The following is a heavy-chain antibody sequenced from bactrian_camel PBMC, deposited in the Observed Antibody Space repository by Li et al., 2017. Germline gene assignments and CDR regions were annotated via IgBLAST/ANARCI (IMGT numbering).Heavy chain of an antibody. CDR3: AGGRADCWACDSHSTYNH. CDR1: GYTSSPNC. J-gene: IGHJ4*01. V-gene: IGHV3S54*01. Sequence: HVQLVESGGGSVQAGGSLRLSCAVSGYTSSPNCVGWLRQAPGQEREVVASIYAYGVGTYYADSVRGRFTISQGRTTDTVYLQMDNLKPEDTAMYYCAGGRADCWACDSHSTYNHWGQGTQVTVS. D-gene: IGHD4*01. CDR2: IYAYGVGT.